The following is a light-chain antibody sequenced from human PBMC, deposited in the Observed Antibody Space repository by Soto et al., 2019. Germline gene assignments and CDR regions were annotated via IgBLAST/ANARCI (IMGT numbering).Light chain of an antibody. CDR2: LEHGGRY. Sequence: QSVLTQSSSASASLGSSVKFTCTLSSGHSSYIIAWHQQQPGKAPRYLMKLEHGGRYNNGSGVPDPVSGSGSGADRYLTSSNLQFEDEADYYCETCDSNSWVFGGGTKLTVL. CDR1: SGHSSYI. CDR3: ETCDSNSWV. J-gene: IGLJ3*02. V-gene: IGLV4-60*02.